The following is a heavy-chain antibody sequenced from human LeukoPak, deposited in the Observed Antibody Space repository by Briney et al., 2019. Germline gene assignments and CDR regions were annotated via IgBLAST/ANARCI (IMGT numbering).Heavy chain of an antibody. V-gene: IGHV1-2*06. J-gene: IGHJ6*02. Sequence: GASVKVSCKASGYTFTGYYMHWVRQAPGQGLEWMGRINPNSGGTNYAQKFQGRVTMTRDTSISTAYMELSRLRSDDTAVYYCARGGPYYYDSSGYNPTYYYYYYGMDVWGQGTTVTVSS. CDR2: INPNSGGT. D-gene: IGHD3-22*01. CDR3: ARGGPYYYDSSGYNPTYYYYYYGMDV. CDR1: GYTFTGYY.